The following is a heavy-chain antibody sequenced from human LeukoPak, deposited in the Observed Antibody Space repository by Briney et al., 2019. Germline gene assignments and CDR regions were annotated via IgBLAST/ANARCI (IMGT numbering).Heavy chain of an antibody. CDR2: ISSSSSYI. CDR3: ARTYTAMDLIYYYYGMDV. V-gene: IGHV3-21*01. CDR1: GFTFSSYS. D-gene: IGHD5-18*01. J-gene: IGHJ6*02. Sequence: GGSLRLSCAASGFTFSSYSMNWVRQAPGKGLEWVSSISSSSSYIYYADSVKGRFTISRDNAKNSLYLQMNSLRAEDTAVYYCARTYTAMDLIYYYYGMDVWGQGTTVTVSS.